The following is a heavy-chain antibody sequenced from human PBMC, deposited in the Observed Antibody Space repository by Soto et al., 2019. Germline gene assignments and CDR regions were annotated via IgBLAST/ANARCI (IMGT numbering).Heavy chain of an antibody. CDR3: ARQPRPLAWRYFDWSGGPFDY. CDR1: GGSISSYY. Sequence: SSETLSLTCTVSGGSISSYYWSWIRQPPGKGLEWIGYIYYSGSTNYNPSLKSRVTISVDTSKNQFSLKLSSVTAADTAVYYCARQPRPLAWRYFDWSGGPFDYWGQGTLVTVSS. D-gene: IGHD3-9*01. J-gene: IGHJ4*02. V-gene: IGHV4-59*01. CDR2: IYYSGST.